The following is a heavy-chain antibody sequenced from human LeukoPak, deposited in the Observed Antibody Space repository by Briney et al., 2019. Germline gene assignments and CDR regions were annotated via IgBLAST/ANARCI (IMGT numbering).Heavy chain of an antibody. CDR1: GYTFTSYY. CDR2: INPSGGST. D-gene: IGHD6-19*01. V-gene: IGHV1-46*01. J-gene: IGHJ5*02. Sequence: ASVKVSCKASGYTFTSYYMHWVRQAPGQGLEWMGIINPSGGSTSYAQKFQGRVTMTRDTSTSTVYMELSSLRSEDTAVYYCARDRFYPSIVVAGTLWFDPWGQGTLVTVSS. CDR3: ARDRFYPSIVVAGTLWFDP.